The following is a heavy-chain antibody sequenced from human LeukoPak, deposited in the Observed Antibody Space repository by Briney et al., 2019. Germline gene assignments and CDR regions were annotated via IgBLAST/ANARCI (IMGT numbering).Heavy chain of an antibody. CDR2: ISSSGSTI. CDR3: ASYSIPGAYV. J-gene: IGHJ6*02. CDR1: GFTFSSYE. Sequence: GGSLRLSCAASGFTFSSYEMNWVRQAPGKGLEWISYISSSGSTIYYAASLKGRFTISRDNAKNSLYLQMNSLRVEDAAVYYCASYSIPGAYVWGQGTTVTVSS. D-gene: IGHD4-11*01. V-gene: IGHV3-48*03.